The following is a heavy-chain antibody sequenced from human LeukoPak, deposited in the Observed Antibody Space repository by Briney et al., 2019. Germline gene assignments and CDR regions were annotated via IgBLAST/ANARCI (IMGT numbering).Heavy chain of an antibody. V-gene: IGHV3-23*01. CDR1: GFTFSSYA. D-gene: IGHD6-19*01. Sequence: GGSLRLSCSASGFTFSSYALSWVRQAPGKGLQRVSAISNGGGSTYYADSVKGRFTISRHNSKNTLYLQMNSLRAEDTAVYYCARAPEWLIFDYWGQGTLVTVSS. CDR2: ISNGGGST. CDR3: ARAPEWLIFDY. J-gene: IGHJ4*02.